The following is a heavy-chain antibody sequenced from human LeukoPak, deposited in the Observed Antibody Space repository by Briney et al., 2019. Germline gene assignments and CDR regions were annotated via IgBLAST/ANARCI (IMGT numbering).Heavy chain of an antibody. CDR1: GFTFSNYG. CDR3: AKGRGSSTYTFDY. CDR2: ISNSGGST. J-gene: IGHJ4*02. D-gene: IGHD3-16*01. Sequence: GGSLRLSCAASGFTFSNYGMHWVRQAPGKGLEWVSLISNSGGSTYYADSVKGRFTISRDNSKNTVDLQMNSLRVEDTAVYYCAKGRGSSTYTFDYWGQGTLVTGSS. V-gene: IGHV3-23*01.